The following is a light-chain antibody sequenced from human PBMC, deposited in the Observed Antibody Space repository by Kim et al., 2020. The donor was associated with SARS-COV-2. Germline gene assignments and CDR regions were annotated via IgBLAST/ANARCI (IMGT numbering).Light chain of an antibody. CDR1: QSISNW. CDR3: QQYNSYSRT. CDR2: DAS. Sequence: GDRVTITCRASQSISNWLDWYQQKPGKAPKLLIYDASNLESGVPSRFSGSGSGTEFTLTISSLQPDDFATYHCQQYNSYSRTFGQGTKVDIK. V-gene: IGKV1-5*01. J-gene: IGKJ1*01.